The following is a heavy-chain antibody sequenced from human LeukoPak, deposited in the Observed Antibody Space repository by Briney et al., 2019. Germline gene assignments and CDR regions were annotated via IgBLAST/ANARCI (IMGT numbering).Heavy chain of an antibody. Sequence: PGGSLRLSCAASGFTFSIYAMSWVRQAPGMGLEWVSAISGSSGSTYYADSVKGRFTISGDNSKNTLYLQMNSLRAGDTAVYYCARAYYDILTSSFDAFDIWGQGTMVTVSS. V-gene: IGHV3-23*01. CDR1: GFTFSIYA. CDR3: ARAYYDILTSSFDAFDI. J-gene: IGHJ3*02. CDR2: ISGSSGST. D-gene: IGHD3-9*01.